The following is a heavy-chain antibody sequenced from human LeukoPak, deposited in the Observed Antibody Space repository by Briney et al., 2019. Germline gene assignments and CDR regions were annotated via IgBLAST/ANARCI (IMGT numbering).Heavy chain of an antibody. CDR2: IYYSGST. Sequence: PSETLSLTCTVSGGSISSYYWSWIRRPPGKGLEWIGYIYYSGSTNYNPSLNNRVTISVDTSKNQFSLKLSSVTAADTAVYYCARLHYDSSGYYYFDYWGQGTLVTVSS. D-gene: IGHD3-22*01. CDR1: GGSISSYY. J-gene: IGHJ4*02. V-gene: IGHV4-59*08. CDR3: ARLHYDSSGYYYFDY.